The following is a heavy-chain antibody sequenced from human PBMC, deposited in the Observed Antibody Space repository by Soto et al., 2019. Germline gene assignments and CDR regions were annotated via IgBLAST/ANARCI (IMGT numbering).Heavy chain of an antibody. Sequence: GESLKISCKGSGYSFTSYWIGWVRQMPGKGLEWMGIIYPGDSDTRYSPSFQGQVTISADKSISTAYLQWSSLKASDTAMYYCAIHQSVVAAAFDYWGQGTLVTVSS. J-gene: IGHJ4*02. CDR1: GYSFTSYW. D-gene: IGHD2-15*01. CDR2: IYPGDSDT. V-gene: IGHV5-51*01. CDR3: AIHQSVVAAAFDY.